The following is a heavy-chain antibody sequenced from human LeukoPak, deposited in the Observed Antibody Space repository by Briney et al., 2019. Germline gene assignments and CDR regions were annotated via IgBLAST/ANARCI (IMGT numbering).Heavy chain of an antibody. J-gene: IGHJ5*02. D-gene: IGHD3-3*01. Sequence: SGGSLRLSCAVSGITLSNYGMSWVRQAPGKGLEWVAGLSGSGGGTNYADSVQGRFTISRDNPKNTLYLQMNSLRAEDTAVYYCARSNDYDFSTFDPWGQGTLVTVSS. CDR1: GITLSNYG. CDR3: ARSNDYDFSTFDP. CDR2: LSGSGGGT. V-gene: IGHV3-23*01.